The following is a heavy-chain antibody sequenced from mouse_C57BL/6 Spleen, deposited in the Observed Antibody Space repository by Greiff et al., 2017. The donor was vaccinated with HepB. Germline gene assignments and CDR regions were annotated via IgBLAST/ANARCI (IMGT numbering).Heavy chain of an antibody. Sequence: EVQRVESGGGLVKPGGSLKLSCAASGFTFSSYAMSWVRQTPEKRLEWVATISDGGSYTYYPDNVKGRFTISRDNAKNNLYLQMSHLKSEDTAMYYCAREEYSNSFSYAMDYWGQGTSVTVAS. D-gene: IGHD2-5*01. CDR3: AREEYSNSFSYAMDY. CDR1: GFTFSSYA. J-gene: IGHJ4*01. CDR2: ISDGGSYT. V-gene: IGHV5-4*01.